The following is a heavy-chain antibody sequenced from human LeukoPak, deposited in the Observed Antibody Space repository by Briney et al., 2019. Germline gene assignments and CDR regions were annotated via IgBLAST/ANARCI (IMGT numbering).Heavy chain of an antibody. Sequence: YSMNWVRQAPGEGLEWVSSISSSSSYIYYADSVKGRFTISRDNAKNSLYLQMNSLRAEDTAVYYCARDFDSSGYYDGAFDIWGQGTMVTVSS. J-gene: IGHJ3*02. CDR1: YS. V-gene: IGHV3-21*01. CDR2: ISSSSSYI. CDR3: ARDFDSSGYYDGAFDI. D-gene: IGHD3-22*01.